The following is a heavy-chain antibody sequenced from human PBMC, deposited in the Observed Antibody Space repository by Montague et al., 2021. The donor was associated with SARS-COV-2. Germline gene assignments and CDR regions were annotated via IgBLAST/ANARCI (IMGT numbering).Heavy chain of an antibody. CDR3: ARSGSWGIFDP. D-gene: IGHD6-13*01. CDR1: GGSISSSSYY. V-gene: IGHV4-39*07. CDR2: IYYSGYT. Sequence: SETLSLTCTVSGGSISSSSYYWGWIHQPPGKGLEWIGSIYYSGYTHYNPSLKSRVTISVDTSKNHFSLRLSSVTAADTAVYYCARSGSWGIFDPWGQGTLVIVSS. J-gene: IGHJ5*02.